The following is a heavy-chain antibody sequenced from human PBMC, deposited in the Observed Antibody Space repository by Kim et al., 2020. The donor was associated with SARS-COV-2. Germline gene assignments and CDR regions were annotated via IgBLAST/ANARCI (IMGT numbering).Heavy chain of an antibody. V-gene: IGHV4-59*13. CDR2: IYYSGST. J-gene: IGHJ4*02. Sequence: SETLSLTCTVSGGSISSYYWSWIRQPPGKGLEWIGYIYYSGSTNYNPSLKSRVTISVDTSKNQFSLKLSSVTAADTAVYYCARDAGPWGYSSSWLDYWGQGTLVTVSS. CDR3: ARDAGPWGYSSSWLDY. CDR1: GGSISSYY. D-gene: IGHD6-13*01.